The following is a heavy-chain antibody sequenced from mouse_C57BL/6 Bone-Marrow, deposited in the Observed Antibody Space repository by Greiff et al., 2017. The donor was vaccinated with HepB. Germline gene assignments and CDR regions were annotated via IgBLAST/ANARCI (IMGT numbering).Heavy chain of an antibody. CDR3: ARRDSNYVNFDY. J-gene: IGHJ2*01. CDR2: IYPSDSET. V-gene: IGHV1-61*01. CDR1: GYTFTSYW. Sequence: VQLQQPGAELVRPGSSVKLSCKASGYTFTSYWMDWVKQRPGQGLEWIGNIYPSDSETHYNQKFKDKATLTVDKSSSTAYMQLSSLTSEDSAVYYCARRDSNYVNFDYWGQGTTLTVSS. D-gene: IGHD2-5*01.